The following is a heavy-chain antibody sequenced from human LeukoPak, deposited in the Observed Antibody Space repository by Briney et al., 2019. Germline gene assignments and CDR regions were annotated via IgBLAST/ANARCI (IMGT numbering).Heavy chain of an antibody. Sequence: PSETLSLTCTVSGGSISSSSYYWGWIRQPPGKGLEWIGSIYYSGSTYYNPSLKSRVTISVDTSKNQFSLKLSSVTAADTAVYYCARGAPDYGGDYWGQGTLVIVST. CDR1: GGSISSSSYY. D-gene: IGHD4-17*01. J-gene: IGHJ4*02. CDR3: ARGAPDYGGDY. V-gene: IGHV4-39*07. CDR2: IYYSGST.